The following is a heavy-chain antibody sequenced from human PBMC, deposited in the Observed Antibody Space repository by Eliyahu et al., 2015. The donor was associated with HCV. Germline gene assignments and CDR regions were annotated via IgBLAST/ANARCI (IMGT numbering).Heavy chain of an antibody. CDR3: SRERGY. V-gene: IGHV3-49*05. CDR2: IRSKTYGGTT. J-gene: IGHJ4*02. CDR1: GFTFGDYA. Sequence: EVHLMESGGGLVKPGRSVRLSCTASGFTFGDYAMTWFRQAPGKGLEWVGFIRSKTYGGTTEYAASVKDRFTISRDDSKSIAYLQMNSLKTDDTAVYYCSRERGYWGQGSLVTVSS.